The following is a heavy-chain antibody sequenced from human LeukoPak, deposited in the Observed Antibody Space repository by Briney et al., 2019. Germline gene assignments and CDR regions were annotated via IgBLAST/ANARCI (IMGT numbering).Heavy chain of an antibody. CDR2: IIPIFGTA. D-gene: IGHD1-26*01. CDR1: GGTFSSYA. Sequence: SVKVSCKASGGTFSSYAISWVRQAPGQGLEWMGGIIPIFGTANYAQKFQGRVTITADESTSTAYMELSSLRSEDTAVYYCARDSGSIVGATDFDYWGQGTLVTVSS. V-gene: IGHV1-69*13. J-gene: IGHJ4*02. CDR3: ARDSGSIVGATDFDY.